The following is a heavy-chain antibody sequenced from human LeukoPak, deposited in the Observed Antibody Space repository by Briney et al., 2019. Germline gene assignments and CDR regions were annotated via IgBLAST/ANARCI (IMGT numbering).Heavy chain of an antibody. CDR2: MNIDGSEK. Sequence: GGSLRLSWAAAGFTFSNYWMGWVRQAPGKRPEWVANMNIDGSEKYYADSVKGRFSISRDNAKNSLYLQMNSLRAEDTAVYYCARCPYYYYYGMDVWGQGTTVTVSS. J-gene: IGHJ6*02. CDR3: ARCPYYYYYGMDV. V-gene: IGHV3-7*03. CDR1: GFTFSNYW.